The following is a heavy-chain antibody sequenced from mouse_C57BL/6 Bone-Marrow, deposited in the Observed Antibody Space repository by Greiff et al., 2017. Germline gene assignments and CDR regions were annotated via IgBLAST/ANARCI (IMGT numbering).Heavy chain of an antibody. CDR3: TRDRLWPFAY. V-gene: IGHV5-9-1*02. Sequence: EVKLVESGEGLVKPGGSLKLSCAASGFTFSSYAMSWVRQTPEKRLEWVAYISSGGDYLYYADTVKGRFTISRDNARNTLYLQMSSLKSEDTAMYYCTRDRLWPFAYWGQGTLVTVYA. CDR1: GFTFSSYA. CDR2: ISSGGDYL. D-gene: IGHD1-1*02. J-gene: IGHJ3*01.